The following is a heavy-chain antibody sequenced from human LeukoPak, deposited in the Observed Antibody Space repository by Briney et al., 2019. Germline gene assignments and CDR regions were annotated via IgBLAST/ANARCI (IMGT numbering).Heavy chain of an antibody. CDR1: GYTFTSYY. D-gene: IGHD3-22*01. Sequence: ASVKVSCKASGYTFTSYYMHWVRQAPGQGLEWMGRISAYNGNTNYAQKLQGRVTMTTDTSTSTAYMELRSLRSDDTAVYYCARGWSYYDSSGYFDYWGQGTLVTVSS. V-gene: IGHV1-18*04. J-gene: IGHJ4*02. CDR2: ISAYNGNT. CDR3: ARGWSYYDSSGYFDY.